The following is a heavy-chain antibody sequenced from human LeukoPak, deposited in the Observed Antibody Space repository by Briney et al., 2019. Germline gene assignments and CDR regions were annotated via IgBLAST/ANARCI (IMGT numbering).Heavy chain of an antibody. V-gene: IGHV4-59*03. Sequence: SETLSPTCTVSGGSISSYYWSWIRQPPGKGLEWIGYIFYSGSTNYNPSLKSRVTISVDTSKNQFSLKLSSVTAADTAIYFCATRHHSRTYMVPLDSWGQGTLVTVSS. D-gene: IGHD3-10*01. J-gene: IGHJ4*02. CDR3: ATRHHSRTYMVPLDS. CDR2: IFYSGST. CDR1: GGSISSYY.